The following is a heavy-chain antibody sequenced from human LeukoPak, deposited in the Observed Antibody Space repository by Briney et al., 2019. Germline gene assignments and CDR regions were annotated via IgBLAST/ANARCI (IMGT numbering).Heavy chain of an antibody. CDR2: ISYDGSNK. J-gene: IGHJ4*02. CDR3: AKERKLLPFDC. D-gene: IGHD4-23*01. V-gene: IGHV3-30*18. CDR1: GFTFSSYA. Sequence: GGSLRLSCAASGFTFSSYAMHWVRQAPGKGLEWVAFISYDGSNKYYADSVKGRFTIPRDNSKNTLNLQMNSLRAEDTAVYYCAKERKLLPFDCWGQGTLVTVSS.